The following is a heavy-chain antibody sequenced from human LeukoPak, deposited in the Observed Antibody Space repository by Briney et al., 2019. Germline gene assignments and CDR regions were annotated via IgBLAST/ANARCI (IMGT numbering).Heavy chain of an antibody. V-gene: IGHV1-46*01. J-gene: IGHJ4*02. Sequence: GASVKVSCKASGYTFTSYYIHWVRQAPGQGLEWMGIINPSGGSTSYAQKFQGRVTMTRDMSTSTVYMELSSLRSEDTAVYYCARAYSSSPFDYWGQGTLVTVSS. CDR2: INPSGGST. D-gene: IGHD6-6*01. CDR3: ARAYSSSPFDY. CDR1: GYTFTSYY.